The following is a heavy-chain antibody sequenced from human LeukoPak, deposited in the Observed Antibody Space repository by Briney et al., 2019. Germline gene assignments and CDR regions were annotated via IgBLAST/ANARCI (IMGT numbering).Heavy chain of an antibody. CDR2: INHSGST. J-gene: IGHJ6*04. Sequence: SETLSLTCAVYGGSFSDCYWSWIRQPPGKGLEWIGEINHSGSTNYNPSLKSRVIISVDTSKNQFSLKLSSVTAADTAVYYCASVVPPAIEVDVWGKGTTVTVSS. CDR1: GGSFSDCY. V-gene: IGHV4-34*01. D-gene: IGHD2-2*02. CDR3: ASVVPPAIEVDV.